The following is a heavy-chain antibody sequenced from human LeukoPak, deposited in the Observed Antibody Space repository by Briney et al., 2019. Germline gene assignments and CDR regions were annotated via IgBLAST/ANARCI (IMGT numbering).Heavy chain of an antibody. D-gene: IGHD5-18*01. CDR2: IREDESEK. CDR1: GFTFSSHW. V-gene: IGHV3-7*03. CDR3: ARDSRYSRGVGDFDY. J-gene: IGHJ4*02. Sequence: GGSLRLSCAASGFTFSSHWMSWVRQAPGKGLEWVANIREDESEKYYVDSVKGRFTISRDNANNSLFLQTNSLRAEDTAVYYCARDSRYSRGVGDFDYWGQGTLVSVSS.